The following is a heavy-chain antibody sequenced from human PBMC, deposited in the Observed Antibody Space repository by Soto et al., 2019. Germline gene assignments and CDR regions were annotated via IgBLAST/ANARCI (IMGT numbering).Heavy chain of an antibody. CDR1: GGTFSRYA. J-gene: IGHJ6*02. V-gene: IGHV1-69*12. CDR3: ARQGAALRDYYYGMDV. D-gene: IGHD6-25*01. Sequence: QVQLVQSGAEVKKPGSSVKVSCKASGGTFSRYAISWVRQAPGQGLEWMGGIIPLFGTANYAQKFQGRVTITADESTSTAYMELSSLRSEDTAVYYCARQGAALRDYYYGMDVWGQGTTVTVSS. CDR2: IIPLFGTA.